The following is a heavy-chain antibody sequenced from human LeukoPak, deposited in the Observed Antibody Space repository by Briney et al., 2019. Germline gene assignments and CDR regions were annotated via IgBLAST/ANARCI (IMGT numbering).Heavy chain of an antibody. Sequence: ASVKVSCTASGYTFTGYYMQWVRQAPGQGLEWMGWNKTKSGGPNNTQKFQGRVTMTRDTSISTAYMELSRLRSDDTAVYYCASPDTTDYYGSGSYYNVRNYYYYYGMDVWGQGTTVIVSS. CDR1: GYTFTGYY. CDR3: ASPDTTDYYGSGSYYNVRNYYYYYGMDV. CDR2: NKTKSGGP. J-gene: IGHJ6*02. D-gene: IGHD3-10*01. V-gene: IGHV1-2*02.